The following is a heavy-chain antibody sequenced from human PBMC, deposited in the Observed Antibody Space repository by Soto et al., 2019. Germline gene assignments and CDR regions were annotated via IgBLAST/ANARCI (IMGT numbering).Heavy chain of an antibody. V-gene: IGHV3-23*01. Sequence: RGAVRLTCANSGVTCNTYDMAWVRQAPGKGLAWVSAILGTGDRVSYVDSVKGRFTISRDNSKNTLYLQMNSLRADDTAIYYCAKYFNTGTSSTYDSWGQGTLVTVSS. CDR2: ILGTGDRV. J-gene: IGHJ4*02. CDR1: GVTCNTYD. CDR3: AKYFNTGTSSTYDS. D-gene: IGHD1-7*01.